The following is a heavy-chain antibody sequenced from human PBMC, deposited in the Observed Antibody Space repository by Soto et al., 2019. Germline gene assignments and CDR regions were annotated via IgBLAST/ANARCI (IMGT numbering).Heavy chain of an antibody. D-gene: IGHD5-12*01. CDR1: GGTFSSYA. J-gene: IGHJ6*02. CDR3: AGTWLQAKYYYYGMDV. CDR2: IIPIFGTA. V-gene: IGHV1-69*13. Sequence: SVKVSCKASGGTFSSYAISWVRQAPGQGLEWMGGIIPIFGTANYAQKFQGRVTITADESTSTAYMELSSLRSEDTAVYYCAGTWLQAKYYYYGMDVWGQGTTVTVS.